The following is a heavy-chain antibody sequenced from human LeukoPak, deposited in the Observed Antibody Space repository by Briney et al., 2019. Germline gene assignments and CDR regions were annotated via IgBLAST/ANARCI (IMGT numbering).Heavy chain of an antibody. CDR3: ARATGYCTTTSCYPNWYFDL. J-gene: IGHJ2*01. CDR1: GGSISGDY. Sequence: SETLSLTCTVSGGSISGDYWTWIRQPPGKGLEWIGYIYYSGSTNYNPSLKSRVTISVDTSKNQLSLKVSSVTAADTAVYYCARATGYCTTTSCYPNWYFDLWGRGTLVTVSS. D-gene: IGHD2-2*03. CDR2: IYYSGST. V-gene: IGHV4-59*01.